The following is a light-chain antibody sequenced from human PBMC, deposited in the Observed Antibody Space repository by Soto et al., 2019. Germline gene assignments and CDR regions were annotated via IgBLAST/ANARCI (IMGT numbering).Light chain of an antibody. Sequence: QSVLTQPPSVSGSPGQSVTITCTGTSSDVGCYNLVSWYQQPPGTAPKLMIYEVSNRPSGVPDRFSGSKSGNTASLTISGLQAEDEADYYCTSYSSSITYVFGTGTKVTVL. V-gene: IGLV2-18*02. J-gene: IGLJ1*01. CDR1: SSDVGCYNL. CDR2: EVS. CDR3: TSYSSSITYV.